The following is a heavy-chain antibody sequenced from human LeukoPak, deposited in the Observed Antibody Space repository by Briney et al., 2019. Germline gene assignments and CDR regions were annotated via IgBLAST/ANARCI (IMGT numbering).Heavy chain of an antibody. D-gene: IGHD6-13*01. Sequence: SETLSLTCTVSGGSISSYYWSWIRQPAGKGLEWIGRIYTSGSTNYNPSLKSRVTMSVDTSKNQFSLKLSSVTAADTAVYYCARDDLIATAGTRGLDNWGQGTLVTVSS. J-gene: IGHJ4*02. CDR2: IYTSGST. CDR1: GGSISSYY. V-gene: IGHV4-4*07. CDR3: ARDDLIATAGTRGLDN.